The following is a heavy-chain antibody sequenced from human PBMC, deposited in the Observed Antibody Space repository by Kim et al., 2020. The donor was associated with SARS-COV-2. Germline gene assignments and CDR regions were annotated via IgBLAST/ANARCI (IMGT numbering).Heavy chain of an antibody. V-gene: IGHV1-3*01. Sequence: SQKFQGRVTITRDTSASTAYMELSSLRSEDTAVYYCARDVRIAAAGNFDYWGQGTLVTVSS. D-gene: IGHD6-13*01. J-gene: IGHJ4*02. CDR3: ARDVRIAAAGNFDY.